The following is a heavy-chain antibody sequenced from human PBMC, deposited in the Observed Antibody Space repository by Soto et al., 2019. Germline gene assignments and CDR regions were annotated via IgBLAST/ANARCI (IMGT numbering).Heavy chain of an antibody. V-gene: IGHV4-34*01. D-gene: IGHD6-19*01. CDR3: ARRYAPRYSSGNNHFDL. Sequence: SETLSLTCAVYGGSVNGYYWNWIRQPPGKGLEWIGTINHSGSPYHNPSLKSRVTISVDSSKNQFSLTLTSVTVADTAVYYCARRYAPRYSSGNNHFDLWGQGTLVTVSS. J-gene: IGHJ4*02. CDR1: GGSVNGYY. CDR2: INHSGSP.